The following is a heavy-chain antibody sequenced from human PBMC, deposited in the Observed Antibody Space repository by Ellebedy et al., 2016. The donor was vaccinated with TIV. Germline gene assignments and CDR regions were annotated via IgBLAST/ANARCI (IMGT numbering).Heavy chain of an antibody. D-gene: IGHD1-26*01. CDR2: INHSGST. Sequence: SETLSLXXTVSGGSISSGGYYWSWIRQPPGKGLEWIGEINHSGSTNYNPSLKSRVTISVDTFKNQFSLKLSSVTAADTAVYYCARAGVRGGSYYLLPDYWGQGTLVTVSS. CDR3: ARAGVRGGSYYLLPDY. V-gene: IGHV4-39*07. J-gene: IGHJ4*02. CDR1: GGSISSGGYY.